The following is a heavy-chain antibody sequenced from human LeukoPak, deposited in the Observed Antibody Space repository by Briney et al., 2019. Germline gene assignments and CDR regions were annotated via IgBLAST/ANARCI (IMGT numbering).Heavy chain of an antibody. CDR2: ISGSGGST. Sequence: GGSLRLSCAASGFTFSSYAMSWVRQAPGKGLEWVSAISGSGGSTYCADSVKGRFTISRDNSKNTLYLQMNSLRAEDTAVYYCAKDKSRGAAARDSRLDYWGQGTLVTVSS. V-gene: IGHV3-23*01. CDR3: AKDKSRGAAARDSRLDY. J-gene: IGHJ4*02. CDR1: GFTFSSYA. D-gene: IGHD6-13*01.